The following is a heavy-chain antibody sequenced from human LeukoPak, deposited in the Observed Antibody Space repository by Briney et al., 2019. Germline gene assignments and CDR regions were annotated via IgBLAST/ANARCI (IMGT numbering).Heavy chain of an antibody. V-gene: IGHV4-39*07. D-gene: IGHD1/OR15-1a*01. J-gene: IGHJ6*02. Sequence: SETLSLTCTVSGGSISSSSYYWGWIRQPPGKGLEWIGSIYYSGSTYYNPSLKSRVTISVDTSKNQFSLKLSSVTAADTAVYYCARKNTRYYGMDVWGQGTTVTVSS. CDR3: ARKNTRYYGMDV. CDR2: IYYSGST. CDR1: GGSISSSSYY.